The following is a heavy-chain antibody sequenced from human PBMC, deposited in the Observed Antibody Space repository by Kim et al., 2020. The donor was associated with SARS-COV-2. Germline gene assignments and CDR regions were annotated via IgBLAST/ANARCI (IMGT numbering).Heavy chain of an antibody. CDR3: AKDGEYDYVWGSYPRGGMDV. CDR1: GFTFSSYA. D-gene: IGHD3-16*02. J-gene: IGHJ6*02. Sequence: GGSLRLSCAASGFTFSSYAMSWVRQAPGKGLEWVSAISGSGGSTYYADSVKGRFTISRDNSKNTLYLQMNSLRAEDTAVYYCAKDGEYDYVWGSYPRGGMDVWGQGTTVTVSS. CDR2: ISGSGGST. V-gene: IGHV3-23*01.